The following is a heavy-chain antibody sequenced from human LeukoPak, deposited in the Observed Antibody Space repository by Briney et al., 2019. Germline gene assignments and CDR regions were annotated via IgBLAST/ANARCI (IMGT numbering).Heavy chain of an antibody. D-gene: IGHD3-10*01. CDR2: IYSGGST. CDR1: GFTVSSNY. Sequence: GGSLRLSCAASGFTVSSNYMSWVREAPGRGLEWVSVIYSGGSTYYADPVKGRFTISRDNSKNTLYLQMNSLRAEDTAVYYCASQGSGPSGYYYGMDVWGKGTTVTVSP. J-gene: IGHJ6*04. CDR3: ASQGSGPSGYYYGMDV. V-gene: IGHV3-53*01.